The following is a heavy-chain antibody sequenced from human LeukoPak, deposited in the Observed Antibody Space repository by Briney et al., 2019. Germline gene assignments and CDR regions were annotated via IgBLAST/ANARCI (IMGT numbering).Heavy chain of an antibody. CDR2: IHYRLPT. CDR1: GVSISGTNYY. J-gene: IGHJ4*02. Sequence: SETLSLTCDVSGVSISGTNYYWGWIRQPPGMGLEWIGSIHYRLPTFYDPLLKSRVTISVDTSKNQISLRLRSVTAADTAVYYCARHEEEDGYNAKTPDYWGQGTLVTVSS. D-gene: IGHD5-24*01. CDR3: ARHEEEDGYNAKTPDY. V-gene: IGHV4-39*01.